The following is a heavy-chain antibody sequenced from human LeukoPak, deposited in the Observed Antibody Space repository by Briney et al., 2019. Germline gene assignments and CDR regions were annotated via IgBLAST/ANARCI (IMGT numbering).Heavy chain of an antibody. V-gene: IGHV3-64*01. CDR2: ISSNGGST. J-gene: IGHJ6*03. D-gene: IGHD5-18*01. CDR1: GFTFSSYA. Sequence: GGSLRLSCAASGFTFSSYAMHWVRQAPGKGLEYVSAISSNGGSTYYANSVKGRFTISRDNSKNTLYLQMGSLRAEDMAVYYCARDGRGRGYSYGRHMDVWGKGTTVTVSS. CDR3: ARDGRGRGYSYGRHMDV.